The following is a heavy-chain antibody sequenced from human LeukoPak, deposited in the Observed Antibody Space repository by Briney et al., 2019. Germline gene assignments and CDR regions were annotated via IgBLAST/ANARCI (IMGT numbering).Heavy chain of an antibody. J-gene: IGHJ4*02. CDR1: GGSISSYY. CDR3: ATLDHDVLSGYSHLDN. D-gene: IGHD3-3*01. CDR2: IYYSGST. V-gene: IGHV4-59*03. Sequence: SETLSLTCTVSGGSISSYYWSWIRQPPGKGLEWIGYIYYSGSTNYNPSLKSRVTISVDTSKNQFSLKLKSVTAADTAVYYCATLDHDVLSGYSHLDNWGQGTLVIVSS.